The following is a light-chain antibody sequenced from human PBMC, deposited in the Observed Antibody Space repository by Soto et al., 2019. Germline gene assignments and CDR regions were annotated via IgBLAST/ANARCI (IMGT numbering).Light chain of an antibody. J-gene: IGLJ3*02. V-gene: IGLV1-44*01. CDR1: NSNIGRND. Sequence: QSVLTQPPSASGTPGQRVIISCSGSNSNIGRNDVNWYQQFPGTAPKLLIYNDNERPSGVPDRFSGSKSGTSASLAISGLQSDDEDDYYCATWDSSLNGLVLFGGGTKLTVL. CDR3: ATWDSSLNGLVL. CDR2: NDN.